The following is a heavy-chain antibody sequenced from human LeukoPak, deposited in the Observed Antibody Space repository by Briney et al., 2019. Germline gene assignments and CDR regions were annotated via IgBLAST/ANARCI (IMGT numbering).Heavy chain of an antibody. D-gene: IGHD6-6*01. Sequence: SETLSLTCTVSGDSISSGIHYWSWIRQPPGKGLEWIGEINHRGSTNYNPSLKSRVTISVDTSKNQFSLKLSSVTAADTAVYYCARGLRQLVRSWHYWGQGTLVTVSS. V-gene: IGHV4-39*07. CDR1: GDSISSGIHY. CDR3: ARGLRQLVRSWHY. CDR2: INHRGST. J-gene: IGHJ4*02.